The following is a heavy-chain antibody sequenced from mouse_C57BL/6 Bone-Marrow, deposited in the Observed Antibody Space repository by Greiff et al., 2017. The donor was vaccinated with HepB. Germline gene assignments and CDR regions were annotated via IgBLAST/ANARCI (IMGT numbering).Heavy chain of an antibody. Sequence: EVKLMESEGGLVQPGSSMKLSCTASGFTFSDYYMAWVRQVPEKGLEWVANINYDGSSTYYLDSLKSRFIISRDNAKNILYLQMSSLKSEDTATYYCAIYYYGSSYHYYAMDYWGQGTSVTVSS. CDR1: GFTFSDYY. D-gene: IGHD1-1*01. CDR3: AIYYYGSSYHYYAMDY. J-gene: IGHJ4*01. CDR2: INYDGSST. V-gene: IGHV5-16*01.